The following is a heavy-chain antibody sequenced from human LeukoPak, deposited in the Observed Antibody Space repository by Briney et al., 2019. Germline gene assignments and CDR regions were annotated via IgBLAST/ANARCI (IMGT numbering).Heavy chain of an antibody. CDR3: ARDDPLDFPDYQYYMDV. J-gene: IGHJ6*03. D-gene: IGHD3-3*01. V-gene: IGHV4-61*02. Sequence: PSQTLSLICTVSGGSITSGSYYWSWMRQPAGKGLEWIGRIYTSGRTNYNPSLKSRVTISLDTSKNQFSLKLSSVTAADTAAYFCARDDPLDFPDYQYYMDVWGKGTTVTVSS. CDR1: GGSITSGSYY. CDR2: IYTSGRT.